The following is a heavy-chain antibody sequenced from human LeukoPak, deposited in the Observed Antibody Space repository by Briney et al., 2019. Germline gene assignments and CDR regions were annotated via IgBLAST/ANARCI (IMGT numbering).Heavy chain of an antibody. CDR2: MNPKNGNK. CDR3: GRGFYYYGLDV. CDR1: GYTFTQKD. J-gene: IGHJ6*02. V-gene: IGHV1-8*01. Sequence: SVKVSCKASGYTFTQKDINWVRQAPGQGLEWMGWMNPKNGNKGYAQKFQGRVTMTRATSIDTAYMELNALTSDDTAAYYCGRGFYYYGLDVWGQGTTVIVS.